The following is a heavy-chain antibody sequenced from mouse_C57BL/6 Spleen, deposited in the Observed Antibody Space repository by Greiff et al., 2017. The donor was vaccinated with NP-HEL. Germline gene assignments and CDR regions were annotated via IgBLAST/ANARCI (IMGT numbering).Heavy chain of an antibody. CDR1: GYSFTGYY. Sequence: VQLQQSGPELVKPGASVKISCKASGYSFTGYYMHWVKQSSEKSLEWIGEINPSTGGTSYNQKFKGKATLTVDKSSSTAYMQLKSLTSEDSAVYYCARGGTTVPFAYWGQGTLVTVSA. CDR2: INPSTGGT. V-gene: IGHV1-43*01. CDR3: ARGGTTVPFAY. J-gene: IGHJ3*01. D-gene: IGHD1-1*01.